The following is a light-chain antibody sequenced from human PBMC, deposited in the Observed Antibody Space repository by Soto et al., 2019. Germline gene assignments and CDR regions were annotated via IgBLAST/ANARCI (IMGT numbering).Light chain of an antibody. V-gene: IGLV2-8*01. CDR3: SSYAGSNNFVV. CDR2: EVS. J-gene: IGLJ2*01. CDR1: NSDIGGYNY. Sequence: QSALTQPPSASGSPGQSVTISCTGTNSDIGGYNYVSWYQQHPGTAPKLMIYEVSQRPSGVPDRFSGSKSGNTASLTVSGLQAEDEADYYCSSYAGSNNFVVFGGGTKLTVL.